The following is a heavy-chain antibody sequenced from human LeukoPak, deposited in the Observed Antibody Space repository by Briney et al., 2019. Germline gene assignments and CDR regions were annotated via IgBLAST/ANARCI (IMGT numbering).Heavy chain of an antibody. CDR1: GFTFSSYA. Sequence: PGGSLRLSCAASGFTFSSYAMSWVRQAPGKGLEWVSAISGSGGSTYYADSVKGRFTISRDNSKNPLYLQMNSLRAEDTALYYCAKRRGTISSGYDWGSFVYWGQGALVTVSP. D-gene: IGHD5-12*01. V-gene: IGHV3-23*01. J-gene: IGHJ4*02. CDR3: AKRRGTISSGYDWGSFVY. CDR2: ISGSGGST.